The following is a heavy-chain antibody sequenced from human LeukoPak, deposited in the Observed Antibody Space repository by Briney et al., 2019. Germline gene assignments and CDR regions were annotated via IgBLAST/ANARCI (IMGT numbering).Heavy chain of an antibody. J-gene: IGHJ4*02. CDR1: GGSISSYY. V-gene: IGHV4-59*01. Sequence: SETLSLTCSVSGGSISSYYWSWIRQPPGEGLEWIGYISYRGSTNYNPSLKSRVTISVDTSKNQFSLKLSSVIAADTAVYYCARGRVDTAYYWGQGTLVTVSS. CDR2: ISYRGST. CDR3: ARGRVDTAYY. D-gene: IGHD5-18*01.